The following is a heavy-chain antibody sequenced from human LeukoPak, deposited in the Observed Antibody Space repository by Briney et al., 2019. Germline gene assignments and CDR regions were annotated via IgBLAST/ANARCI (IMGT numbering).Heavy chain of an antibody. D-gene: IGHD3-10*01. CDR2: IYYSGST. J-gene: IGHJ6*02. Sequence: SKTLSLTCTVSGGSISSYYWSWIRQPPGKGLEWIGYIYYSGSTNYNPSLKSRVTISVDTSKNQFSLKLSSVTAADTAVYYCARGVLWFGNYGMDVWGQGTTVTVSS. CDR3: ARGVLWFGNYGMDV. CDR1: GGSISSYY. V-gene: IGHV4-59*01.